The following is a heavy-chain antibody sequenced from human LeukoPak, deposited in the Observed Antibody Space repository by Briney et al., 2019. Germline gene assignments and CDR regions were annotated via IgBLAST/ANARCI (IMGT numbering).Heavy chain of an antibody. V-gene: IGHV1-18*01. CDR3: ARKGSDCSGGSCYLGHWFDP. Sequence: ASVKVSCKASGYPFPSYGISWVRQAPGQGLEWIGLISAYNGNTNDAQKHEGRVTMTTDTSTSTAYMELRSLRSDDTAVYYCARKGSDCSGGSCYLGHWFDPWGQGTLVTVSS. CDR2: ISAYNGNT. CDR1: GYPFPSYG. D-gene: IGHD2-15*01. J-gene: IGHJ5*02.